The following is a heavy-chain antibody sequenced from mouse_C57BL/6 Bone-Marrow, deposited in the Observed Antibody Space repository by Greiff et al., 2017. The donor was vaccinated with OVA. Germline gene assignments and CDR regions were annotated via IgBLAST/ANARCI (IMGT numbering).Heavy chain of an antibody. CDR3: ARDYDGSSYGY. J-gene: IGHJ3*01. V-gene: IGHV3-6*01. CDR2: ISYDGSN. Sequence: EVKLQESGPGLVKPSQSLSLTCSVTGYSITSGYYWNWIRQFPGNKLEWMGYISYDGSNNYNPSLKNRISITRDTSKNQFFLKLNSVTTEDTATYYGARDYDGSSYGYWGQGTLVTVSA. CDR1: GYSITSGYY. D-gene: IGHD1-1*01.